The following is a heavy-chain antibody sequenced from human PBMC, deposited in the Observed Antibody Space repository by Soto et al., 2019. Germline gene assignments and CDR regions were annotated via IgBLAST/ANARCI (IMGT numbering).Heavy chain of an antibody. V-gene: IGHV4-28*03. CDR1: GYSISSSNW. Sequence: PSETLSLTCAVSGYSISSSNWWGWIRQPPGKGLEWIGYIYYSGTTYYNPSLKSRVTMSVDTSKNQFSLKLTSVTAADTAVYYCAREGGYTQTLTGPPNWGQGTLVTVSS. D-gene: IGHD7-27*01. CDR2: IYYSGTT. CDR3: AREGGYTQTLTGPPN. J-gene: IGHJ4*02.